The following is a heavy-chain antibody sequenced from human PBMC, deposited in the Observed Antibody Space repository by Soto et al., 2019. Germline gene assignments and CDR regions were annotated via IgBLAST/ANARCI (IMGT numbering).Heavy chain of an antibody. CDR2: INHSGST. CDR1: GGSFSGYY. CDR3: ASGSSRGPRGMDV. J-gene: IGHJ6*03. Sequence: SETLSLTCAVYGGSFSGYYWSWIRQPPGKGLEWIGEINHSGSTNYNPSLKSRVTISVDTSKNQFSLKLSSVTAADTAVYYCASGSSRGPRGMDVWGKGTTVTVSS. D-gene: IGHD6-13*01. V-gene: IGHV4-34*01.